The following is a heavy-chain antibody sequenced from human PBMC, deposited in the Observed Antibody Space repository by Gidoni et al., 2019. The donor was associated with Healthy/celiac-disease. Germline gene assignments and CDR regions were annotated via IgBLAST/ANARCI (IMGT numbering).Heavy chain of an antibody. CDR3: AKRLFGIFGVEGFDY. V-gene: IGHV3-23*01. CDR1: GFPFSRYA. Sequence: EVQLLESGGGLVQPGGSLRLSFAASGFPFSRYAMSWVRQAPGKGLEWVSAISGSGGSTYYADSVKGRFTISRDNSKNTLYLQMNSLRAEDTAVYYCAKRLFGIFGVEGFDYWGQGTLVTVSS. CDR2: ISGSGGST. J-gene: IGHJ4*02. D-gene: IGHD3-3*01.